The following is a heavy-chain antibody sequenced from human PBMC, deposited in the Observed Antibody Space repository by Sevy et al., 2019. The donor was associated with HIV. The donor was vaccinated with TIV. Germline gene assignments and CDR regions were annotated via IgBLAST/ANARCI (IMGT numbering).Heavy chain of an antibody. J-gene: IGHJ3*02. V-gene: IGHV1-2*02. CDR3: ARDQGKFYYDSSGLDAFDI. CDR1: GYTFTGYY. D-gene: IGHD3-22*01. CDR2: INPNSGGT. Sequence: ASVKVSCKASGYTFTGYYMHWVRQAPGQGLEWMGWINPNSGGTNYAQKFQGRVTMTRDTSINTAYMELSRLRSDDTAVYYCARDQGKFYYDSSGLDAFDIWGQGTMVTVSS.